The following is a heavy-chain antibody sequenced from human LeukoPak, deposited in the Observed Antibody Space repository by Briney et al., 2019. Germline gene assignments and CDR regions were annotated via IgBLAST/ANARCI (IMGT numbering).Heavy chain of an antibody. CDR1: GFTFSSYA. CDR2: ISGSGGST. Sequence: GGSLSLSCAASGFTFSSYAMSWVRQAPGKGLEWVSAISGSGGSTFYADSVKGRFTISRDNSKNTLYLQMNRLRAEDTAVYYCAKDRRDGYTADAFDIWGQGTMVTVSS. D-gene: IGHD5-24*01. J-gene: IGHJ3*02. CDR3: AKDRRDGYTADAFDI. V-gene: IGHV3-23*01.